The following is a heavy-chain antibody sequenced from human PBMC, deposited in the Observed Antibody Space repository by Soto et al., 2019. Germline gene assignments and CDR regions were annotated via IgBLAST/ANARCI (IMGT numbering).Heavy chain of an antibody. D-gene: IGHD3-22*01. V-gene: IGHV3-48*02. CDR2: ISSSSSTI. J-gene: IGHJ4*02. Sequence: EVQLVESGGGLVQPGGSLRLSCAASGFTFSSYSMNWVRQAPGKGLEWVSYISSSSSTIYYADSVKGRFTISRDNAKNSLYLQMNSLRDEDTAEYYGARDPTSPYYYDSNGYSPVWGQGTLVTVSS. CDR3: ARDPTSPYYYDSNGYSPV. CDR1: GFTFSSYS.